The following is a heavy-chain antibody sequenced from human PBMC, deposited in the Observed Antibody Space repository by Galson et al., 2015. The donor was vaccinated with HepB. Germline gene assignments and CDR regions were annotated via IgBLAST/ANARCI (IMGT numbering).Heavy chain of an antibody. D-gene: IGHD2-21*01. CDR2: IKQDGSEK. CDR3: ARTGYSPWWYFDL. CDR1: GFTFRRYW. V-gene: IGHV3-7*03. J-gene: IGHJ2*01. Sequence: SLRLSCAAPGFTFRRYWRSWVRQAPGKGLEWVANIKQDGSEKYYVDSVKGRFTISRDNAKNSLYLQMNSLRAEDTAVYYCARTGYSPWWYFDLWGRGTLVTVSS.